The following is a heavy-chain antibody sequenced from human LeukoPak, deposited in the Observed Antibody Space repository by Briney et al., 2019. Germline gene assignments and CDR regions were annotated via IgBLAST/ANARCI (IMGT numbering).Heavy chain of an antibody. V-gene: IGHV4-59*12. CDR2: IYYSGST. Sequence: PSETLSLTRTVSGGSISSYYWSWIRQPPGKGLEWIGYIYYSGSTNYNPSLKSRVTISVDTSKNQFSLKLSSVTAADTAVYYCAREPRFCSSTSCHPDYWGQGTLVTVSS. CDR1: GGSISSYY. CDR3: AREPRFCSSTSCHPDY. J-gene: IGHJ4*02. D-gene: IGHD2-2*01.